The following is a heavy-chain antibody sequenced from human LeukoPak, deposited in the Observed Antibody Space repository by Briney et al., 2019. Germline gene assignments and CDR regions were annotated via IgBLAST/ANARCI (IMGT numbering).Heavy chain of an antibody. V-gene: IGHV1-2*02. J-gene: IGHJ4*02. Sequence: ASVKVSCKASGYTFTGDYMHWVGQAPGQGLEWLGWINPNSGGTNYAQKLQGRVTITRDTSISTAYMDLSRLRSDDTAVYYCARERDHSSSSFGYYFDYWGQGTLVTVSS. CDR2: INPNSGGT. D-gene: IGHD6-6*01. CDR3: ARERDHSSSSFGYYFDY. CDR1: GYTFTGDY.